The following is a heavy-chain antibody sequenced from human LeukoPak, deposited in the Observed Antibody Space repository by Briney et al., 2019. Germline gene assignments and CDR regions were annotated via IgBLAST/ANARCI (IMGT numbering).Heavy chain of an antibody. V-gene: IGHV3-23*01. CDR2: ISNSGGST. CDR1: GSTFSSYA. D-gene: IGHD1-26*01. CDR3: AKRVGTSTSPLDY. J-gene: IGHJ4*02. Sequence: PGGSLRLSCEASGSTFSSYAMTWVRQAPGKGLEWVSGISNSGGSTYYADSVKGRFTISRDNSKNTLYLQMNSLRAEDTALYYCAKRVGTSTSPLDYWGQGTLVTVSS.